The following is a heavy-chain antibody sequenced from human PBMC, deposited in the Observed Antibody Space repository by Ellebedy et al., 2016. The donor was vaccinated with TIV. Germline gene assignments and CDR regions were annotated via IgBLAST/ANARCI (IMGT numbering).Heavy chain of an antibody. J-gene: IGHJ4*02. CDR1: GGSISSYY. Sequence: MPSETLSLTCTVSGGSISSYYWSWIRQPPERGLEWFGYISYSGSTNYNPSLKSRVTMSVDTSENQFSLRLSSVTSADTAGYYCVRGGNYIVFWGQGTLVTVSS. CDR2: ISYSGST. CDR3: VRGGNYIVF. V-gene: IGHV4-59*01.